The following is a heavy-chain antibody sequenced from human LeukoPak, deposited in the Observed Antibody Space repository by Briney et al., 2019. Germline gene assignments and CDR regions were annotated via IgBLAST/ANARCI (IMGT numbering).Heavy chain of an antibody. CDR2: IYSGGST. CDR3: ARVIEARHFDY. V-gene: IGHV3-66*01. D-gene: IGHD6-6*01. J-gene: IGHJ4*02. Sequence: GGSLRLSCAASGFSVSSSYMSWVRQAPGKGLEWVSLIYSGGSTYYADSVKGRFTISRDNSKNTMFLRMNSLRDEDTAVYYCARVIEARHFDYWGQGTLVTVSS. CDR1: GFSVSSSY.